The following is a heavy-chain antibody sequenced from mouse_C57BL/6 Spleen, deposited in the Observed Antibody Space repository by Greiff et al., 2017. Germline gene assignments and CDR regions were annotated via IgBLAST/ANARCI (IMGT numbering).Heavy chain of an antibody. Sequence: EVQLQQSGPVLVKPGASVKMSCKASGYTFTDYYMNWVKQSHGKSLEWIGVINPYNGGTSYNQKFKGKATLTVDKSSSTAYMELNSLTSEDSAVYYCARDRGYYERFAYWGQGTLVTVSA. D-gene: IGHD2-3*01. CDR1: GYTFTDYY. V-gene: IGHV1-19*01. J-gene: IGHJ3*01. CDR2: INPYNGGT. CDR3: ARDRGYYERFAY.